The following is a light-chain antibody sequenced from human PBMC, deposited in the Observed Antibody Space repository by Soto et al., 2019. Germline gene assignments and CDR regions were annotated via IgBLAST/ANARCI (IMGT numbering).Light chain of an antibody. CDR1: QSVGSY. CDR3: HQRSNWPRT. CDR2: DAS. Sequence: EIVLTQSPATLSLSPGQRATLSCRASQSVGSYLAWYQQKPGQAPRLLIYDASNRATGIPDRFSGSGSGTDFTLTISSLEPEDFAVYYCHQRSNWPRTFGQGTQLEIK. V-gene: IGKV3-11*01. J-gene: IGKJ2*01.